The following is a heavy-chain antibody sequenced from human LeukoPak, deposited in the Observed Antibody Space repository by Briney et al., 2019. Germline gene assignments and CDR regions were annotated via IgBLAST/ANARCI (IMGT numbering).Heavy chain of an antibody. CDR2: ISGSGGST. D-gene: IGHD6-19*01. CDR1: GFTVSSNY. CDR3: AKDLGIAVADHNFDY. Sequence: GGSLRLSCAASGFTVSSNYMSWVRQAPGKGLEWVSAISGSGGSTYYADSVKGRFTISRDSSKNTLYLQMNSLRAEDTAVYYCAKDLGIAVADHNFDYWGQGTLVTVSS. J-gene: IGHJ4*02. V-gene: IGHV3-23*01.